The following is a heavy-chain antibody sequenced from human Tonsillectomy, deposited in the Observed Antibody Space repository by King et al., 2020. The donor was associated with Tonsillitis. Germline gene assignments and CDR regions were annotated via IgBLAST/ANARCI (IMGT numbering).Heavy chain of an antibody. D-gene: IGHD1-1*01. CDR3: ARGDNNSGDY. V-gene: IGHV3-7*03. J-gene: IGHJ4*02. Sequence: VQLVESGGGLVQPGGSLRLSCAASGFTFGTYWMTWVRQAPGKGLEWVANMNEDGSIKYHVDSVKGQFTISRDNAKNLLYLQMNSLRAEDTALYYCARGDNNSGDYWGQGTLVTVSS. CDR2: MNEDGSIK. CDR1: GFTFGTYW.